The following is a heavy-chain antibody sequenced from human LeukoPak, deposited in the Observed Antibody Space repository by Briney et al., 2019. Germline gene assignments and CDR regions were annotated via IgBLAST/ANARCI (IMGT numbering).Heavy chain of an antibody. D-gene: IGHD2-2*01. CDR2: ISAYNGNT. Sequence: ASVKVSCKASGYTFTSYGISWVRQAPGQGLEWMGWISAYNGNTNYAQKLQGRVTMTTDTSTSTAYMELRSLRSDDTAVYYCARGHCSSTSCYPRGYWGQGTLLTVSS. J-gene: IGHJ4*02. CDR1: GYTFTSYG. CDR3: ARGHCSSTSCYPRGY. V-gene: IGHV1-18*01.